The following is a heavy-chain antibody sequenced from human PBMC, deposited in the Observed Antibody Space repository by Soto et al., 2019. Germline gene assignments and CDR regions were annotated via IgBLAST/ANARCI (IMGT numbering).Heavy chain of an antibody. CDR2: MNPNSGNT. CDR3: ARSSDVYCSSASCPNWFDP. D-gene: IGHD2-2*01. V-gene: IGHV1-8*01. CDR1: GYTFTSYD. J-gene: IGHJ5*02. Sequence: QVQLVQSGAEVKKPGASVKVSCKASGYTFTSYDINWVRQATGQGLVWMGWMNPNSGNTGYAQKFQGRVTMPRNTSISTDYLELSSLRSEDTAVYYCARSSDVYCSSASCPNWFDPWGQGTLVTVSS.